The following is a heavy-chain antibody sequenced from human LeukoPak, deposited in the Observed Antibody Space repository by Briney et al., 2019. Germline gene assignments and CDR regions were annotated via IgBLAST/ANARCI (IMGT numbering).Heavy chain of an antibody. D-gene: IGHD3-10*01. CDR2: INHSGST. CDR3: ASSNLRYYGSGSYHYFDY. Sequence: SETLSLTCAVYGGSFSGCYWSWIRQPPGKGLEWIGEINHSGSTNYNPSLKSRVTISVDTSKNQFSLKLSSVTAADTAVYYCASSNLRYYGSGSYHYFDYWGQGTLVTVSS. J-gene: IGHJ4*02. CDR1: GGSFSGCY. V-gene: IGHV4-34*01.